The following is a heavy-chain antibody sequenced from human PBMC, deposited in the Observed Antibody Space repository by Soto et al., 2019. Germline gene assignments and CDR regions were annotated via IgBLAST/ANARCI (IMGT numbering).Heavy chain of an antibody. D-gene: IGHD5-12*01. CDR3: ARAQGGYDYYYYYGMDV. CDR1: GFTVSSNY. J-gene: IGHJ6*02. V-gene: IGHV3-53*01. CDR2: IYSGGST. Sequence: GESLKISCAASGFTVSSNYMSWVRQAPGKGLEWVTVIYSGGSTYYADSVKGRFTISRDNSKNTLYLQMNSLRAEDTAVYYCARAQGGYDYYYYYGMDVWGQGTTVTVSS.